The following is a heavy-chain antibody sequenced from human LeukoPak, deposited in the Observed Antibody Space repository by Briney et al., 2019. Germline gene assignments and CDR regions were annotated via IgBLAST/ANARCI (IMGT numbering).Heavy chain of an antibody. V-gene: IGHV4-59*08. CDR1: GGSISSYY. CDR2: IYYSGST. D-gene: IGHD1-1*01. Sequence: SETLSLTCTVSGGSISSYYWSWIRQPPGKGLEWIGYIYYSGSTNYNPSLKSRVTISVDTSKNQFSLKLSSVTAADTAVYYCGRMEFDPWGQGTLVTVSS. CDR3: GRMEFDP. J-gene: IGHJ5*02.